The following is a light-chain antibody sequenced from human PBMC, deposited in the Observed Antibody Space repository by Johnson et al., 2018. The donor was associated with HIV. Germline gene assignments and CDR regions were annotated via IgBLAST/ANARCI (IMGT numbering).Light chain of an antibody. CDR1: SSNIGNNY. CDR3: GTWDSSLSAYV. J-gene: IGLJ1*01. V-gene: IGLV1-51*01. Sequence: QSVLTQPPSVSAAPGQKVTISCSGSSSNIGNNYVSWYQQLPGTAPKLLIYDNNKRRSGIPDRFSGSKSGTSATLGITGLPTGDEADYYCGTWDSSLSAYVFGTGTKVTVL. CDR2: DNN.